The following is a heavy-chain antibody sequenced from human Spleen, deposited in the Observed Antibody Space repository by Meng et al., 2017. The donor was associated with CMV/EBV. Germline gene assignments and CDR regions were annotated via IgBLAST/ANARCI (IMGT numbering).Heavy chain of an antibody. Sequence: SETLSLTCTVSGGSINTYYWNWIRQPPGKGLEWIGYIYYTGSTNYNPSLKSRVTMSVDTSRSQFSLNLTSVTAADTATYFCARGRGDDLWSGFYYYFDNWGQGALVTVSS. CDR3: ARGRGDDLWSGFYYYFDN. CDR1: GGSINTYY. J-gene: IGHJ4*02. V-gene: IGHV4-59*01. CDR2: IYYTGST. D-gene: IGHD3-3*01.